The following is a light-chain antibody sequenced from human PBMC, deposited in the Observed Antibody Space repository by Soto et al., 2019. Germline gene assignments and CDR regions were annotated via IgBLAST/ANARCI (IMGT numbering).Light chain of an antibody. CDR2: EGR. CDR3: CSYVGSDTYVI. CDR1: SSDVGGYIL. V-gene: IGLV2-23*01. J-gene: IGLJ2*01. Sequence: QSALTQPASVSGSPGQSITISGTGTSSDVGGYILVSWYQLHPDKAPKLMIYEGRKRPSGVSNRFSGSKSGNTASLTISGLQPEDEAHYYCCSYVGSDTYVIFGGGTKLTVL.